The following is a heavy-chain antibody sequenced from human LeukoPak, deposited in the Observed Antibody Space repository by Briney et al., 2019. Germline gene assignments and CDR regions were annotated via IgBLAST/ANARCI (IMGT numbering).Heavy chain of an antibody. D-gene: IGHD3-10*01. CDR2: IYTSGST. Sequence: SETLSLTCTVSGGSISSYYWSWIRQPAGKGLEWIGRIYTSGSTNYNPSLKSRVTMSVDTSKNQFSLKLSSVTAADTAVYYCACEYYYYGSGSYYVPFQEDAFDIWGQGTMVSVSS. CDR3: ACEYYYYGSGSYYVPFQEDAFDI. CDR1: GGSISSYY. J-gene: IGHJ3*02. V-gene: IGHV4-4*07.